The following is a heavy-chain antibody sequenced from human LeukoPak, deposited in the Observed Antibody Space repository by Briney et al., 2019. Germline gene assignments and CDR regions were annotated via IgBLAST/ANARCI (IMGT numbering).Heavy chain of an antibody. V-gene: IGHV4-39*01. D-gene: IGHD1-26*01. CDR3: ARQGGSYYTPFDS. Sequence: SGTLSLTCTVSGGSISSSSYYWGWIRQPPGKGLEWICNVYYRGSTYYNPSLRSRVTISVDTPKNQFSLKLNSVTAADTAVYYCARQGGSYYTPFDSWGQGTLVTVSS. J-gene: IGHJ4*02. CDR2: VYYRGST. CDR1: GGSISSSSYY.